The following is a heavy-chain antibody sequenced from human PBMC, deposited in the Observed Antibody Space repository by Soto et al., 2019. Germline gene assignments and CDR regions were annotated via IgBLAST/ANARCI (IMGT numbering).Heavy chain of an antibody. CDR2: IRSKAYGETT. CDR1: GFTFCDYP. V-gene: IGHV3-49*03. J-gene: IGHJ6*02. D-gene: IGHD1-1*01. CDR3: TRYTYNRRYSYFGMDV. Sequence: RSLRRPCKCSGFTFCDYPISWSRQARGKGLVWVDVIRSKAYGETTDYAASVKGRFTLLRDNSKRIAYPQLNSLQSGDTGVYYCTRYTYNRRYSYFGMDVWGHGTTVTVSS.